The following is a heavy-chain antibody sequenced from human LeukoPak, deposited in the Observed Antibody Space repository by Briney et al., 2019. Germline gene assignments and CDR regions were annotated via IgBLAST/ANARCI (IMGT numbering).Heavy chain of an antibody. CDR2: ISGSGGST. CDR3: AKEGLPYLWFGELFGAFDI. V-gene: IGHV3-23*01. J-gene: IGHJ3*02. D-gene: IGHD3-10*01. Sequence: PGGSLRLSCAASGFTFSSYAISWVRQAPGKGLEWVSAISGSGGSTYYADSVKGRFTISRDNSKNTLYLQMNSLRAEDTAVYYCAKEGLPYLWFGELFGAFDIWGQGKMVTVSS. CDR1: GFTFSSYA.